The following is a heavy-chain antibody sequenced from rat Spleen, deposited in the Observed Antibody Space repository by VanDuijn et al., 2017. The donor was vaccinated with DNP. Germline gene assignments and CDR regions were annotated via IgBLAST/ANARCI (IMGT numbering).Heavy chain of an antibody. D-gene: IGHD1-2*01. CDR3: TTESSSRSYLTY. Sequence: EVQLVESGGGLVQPGKSLKLSCAASGFTFSDCFMAWVRQAPTKGLEWVAYISFDGGSTYYGDSVKGRFTISIDSAKSTLYLQMDSLRSEDTATYYCTTESSSRSYLTYWGQGFLVTVSS. J-gene: IGHJ3*01. CDR1: GFTFSDCF. V-gene: IGHV5-20*01. CDR2: ISFDGGST.